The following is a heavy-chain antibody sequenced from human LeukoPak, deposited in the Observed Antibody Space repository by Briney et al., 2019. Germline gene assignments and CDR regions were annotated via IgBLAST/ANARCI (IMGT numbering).Heavy chain of an antibody. CDR3: ARESTAVGDYYFDY. Sequence: GGSLRLSCAASGFTFSSYAMYWVRQAPGKGLEWVAVISYDGSDKFYADSVKGRFTISRDNAKNTLYLQMNSLRAEDLAVYYCARESTAVGDYYFDYWGQGILVAVSS. CDR2: ISYDGSDK. CDR1: GFTFSSYA. J-gene: IGHJ4*02. D-gene: IGHD3-16*01. V-gene: IGHV3-30*04.